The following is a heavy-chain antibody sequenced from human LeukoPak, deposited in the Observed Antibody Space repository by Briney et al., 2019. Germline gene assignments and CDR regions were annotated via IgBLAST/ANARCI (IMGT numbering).Heavy chain of an antibody. CDR2: ISDSGSTI. J-gene: IGHJ5*02. CDR3: VRDSAHTVVVPAVIPPGLDNWFDP. V-gene: IGHV3-48*03. D-gene: IGHD2-2*01. Sequence: QPGGSLRLSCAASGFTFRSYEMNWVRQAPGKGLEWVSQISDSGSTIHYAESVKGRFTITRDNAKNSLYLQMNSLRAEDTAVYYCVRDSAHTVVVPAVIPPGLDNWFDPWGQGTLVTVSS. CDR1: GFTFRSYE.